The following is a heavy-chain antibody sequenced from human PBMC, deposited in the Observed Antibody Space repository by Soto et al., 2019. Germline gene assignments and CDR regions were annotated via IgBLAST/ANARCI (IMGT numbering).Heavy chain of an antibody. CDR2: ISGGGGTT. V-gene: IGHV3-23*01. J-gene: IGHJ6*02. Sequence: EVQLLESGGGLVQPGGSLRLSCAASGFTFSSHVMNWVRQAPGKGLEWVAAISGGGGTTFYGDSVEGRFTMSRDNSKNTLFLQMNSLRAEDTDVYYCARGPRAPPPHDYGMDVWGQGTTVTVSS. CDR1: GFTFSSHV. CDR3: ARGPRAPPPHDYGMDV.